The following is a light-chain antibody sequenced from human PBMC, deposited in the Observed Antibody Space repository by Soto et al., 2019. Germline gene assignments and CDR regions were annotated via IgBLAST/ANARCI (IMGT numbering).Light chain of an antibody. CDR2: GNS. J-gene: IGLJ2*01. Sequence: QSVLTQPPSVSGAPGQRVTISCTGSSSNSGAGYDVHWYQQLPGTAPKLLIYGNSNRPSGVPDRFSGSKSGTSASLAITGLQDEDEADYYCQSYDSSSVVFGGGTKLTVL. V-gene: IGLV1-40*01. CDR1: SSNSGAGYD. CDR3: QSYDSSSVV.